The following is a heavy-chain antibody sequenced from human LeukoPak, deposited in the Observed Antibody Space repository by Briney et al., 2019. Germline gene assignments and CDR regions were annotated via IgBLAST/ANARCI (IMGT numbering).Heavy chain of an antibody. CDR1: GYTFTSYY. CDR2: INPSGGST. CDR3: AREHLAAAGTLDY. D-gene: IGHD6-13*01. J-gene: IGHJ4*02. Sequence: ASVKVSCKASGYTFTSYYMHWVRQAPGQGLEWMGIINPSGGSTSYAQKFQGRVTMTRDMSTSTVYMELSSLRPEDTAVYYCAREHLAAAGTLDYWGQGTLVTVSS. V-gene: IGHV1-46*01.